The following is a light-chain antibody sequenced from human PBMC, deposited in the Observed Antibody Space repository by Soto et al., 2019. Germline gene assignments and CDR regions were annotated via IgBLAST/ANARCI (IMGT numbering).Light chain of an antibody. CDR2: GNN. CDR1: SSDIGAGYH. Sequence: QSVPTQPPSVSGAPGQRVTISCTGSSSDIGAGYHVHWYQQLPGTAPKLLIYGNNNRPSGVPDRFSGSKSGTSASLAITGLQAEDEADYYCQSYDSSLSGSVFGGGTKVTVL. J-gene: IGLJ3*02. CDR3: QSYDSSLSGSV. V-gene: IGLV1-40*01.